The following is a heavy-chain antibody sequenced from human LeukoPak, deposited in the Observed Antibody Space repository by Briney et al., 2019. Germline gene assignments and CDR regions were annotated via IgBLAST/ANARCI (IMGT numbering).Heavy chain of an antibody. D-gene: IGHD3-3*01. J-gene: IGHJ6*03. V-gene: IGHV4-39*01. CDR1: GDSMSSSSYF. CDR3: ARHLPDYDDFSYYYMDV. CDR2: TSSGGSS. Sequence: PSETLSLTCTVSGDSMSSSSYFWGWIRQPPGKGLDWIGSTSSGGSSFYNPSLKSRVTISVDPSKNQFSLKLTSVTAADTAVYYCARHLPDYDDFSYYYMDVWSKGTLVIVSS.